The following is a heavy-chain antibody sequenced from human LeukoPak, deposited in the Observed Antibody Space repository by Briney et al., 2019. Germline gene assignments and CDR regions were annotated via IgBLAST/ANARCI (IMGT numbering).Heavy chain of an antibody. CDR2: ISGSGGST. Sequence: GGSLRLSCAASGFTFSSYAMSWVRQAPGKGLEWVSAISGSGGSTYYADSVKGRLTISRDNSKNTLYLQMNSLRAEDTAVYYCAKDWQLELDYFDYWGQGTLVTVSS. CDR1: GFTFSSYA. J-gene: IGHJ4*02. CDR3: AKDWQLELDYFDY. V-gene: IGHV3-23*01. D-gene: IGHD1-7*01.